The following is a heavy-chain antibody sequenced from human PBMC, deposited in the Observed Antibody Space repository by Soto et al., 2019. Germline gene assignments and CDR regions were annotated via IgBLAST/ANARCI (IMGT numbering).Heavy chain of an antibody. J-gene: IGHJ6*02. D-gene: IGHD3-3*01. Sequence: PSDTLSLTCTGSGGSISSYYWSCIRQPAGKGLEWIGRIYTSGRTNYNPSLKSRVTMSVDTSKNKFSLKLSSVTAADTAVYYCARDQNYDFWSGFHGMDVWGQGTTVTVSS. CDR3: ARDQNYDFWSGFHGMDV. CDR1: GGSISSYY. CDR2: IYTSGRT. V-gene: IGHV4-4*07.